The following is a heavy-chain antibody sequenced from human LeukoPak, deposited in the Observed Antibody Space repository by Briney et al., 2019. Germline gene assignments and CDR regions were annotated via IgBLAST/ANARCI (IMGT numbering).Heavy chain of an antibody. Sequence: SETLSLTCTVSGGSISSYYWSWIRQPPGKGLEWIGYIYYSGSTNYNPSLKSRVTISVDTSKNQFSLKLSSVTAADTAVYYCATLYYGSVAFDYWGQGTLVTVSS. CDR3: ATLYYGSVAFDY. D-gene: IGHD3-10*01. CDR2: IYYSGST. CDR1: GGSISSYY. V-gene: IGHV4-59*08. J-gene: IGHJ4*02.